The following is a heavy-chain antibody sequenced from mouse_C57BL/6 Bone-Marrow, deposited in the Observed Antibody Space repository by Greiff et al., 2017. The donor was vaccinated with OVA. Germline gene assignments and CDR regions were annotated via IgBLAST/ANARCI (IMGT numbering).Heavy chain of an antibody. D-gene: IGHD1-1*01. CDR2: ISGGGGNT. CDR1: GFTFSSYT. J-gene: IGHJ4*01. V-gene: IGHV5-9*01. CDR3: ARQGLYYGSTCYAMDY. Sequence: EVHLVESGEGLVKPGGSLKLSCAASGFTFSSYTMSWVRQTPEKRLEWVATISGGGGNTYYPDSVKGRFTISRDNAKNTLYLQMSSLRSEDTALYYCARQGLYYGSTCYAMDYWGQGTSVTVSS.